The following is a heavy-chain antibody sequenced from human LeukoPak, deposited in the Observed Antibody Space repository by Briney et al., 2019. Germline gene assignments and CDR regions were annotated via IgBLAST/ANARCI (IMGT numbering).Heavy chain of an antibody. Sequence: ASVKVSCKASGYTFTSYDINWERQATGQGLEWMGWMNPNSGNTGYAQKFQGRVTMTRNTSISTAYMELSSLRSEDTAVYYCARGPLTVTTPHYFDYWGQGTLVTVFS. V-gene: IGHV1-8*01. CDR2: MNPNSGNT. J-gene: IGHJ4*02. CDR3: ARGPLTVTTPHYFDY. CDR1: GYTFTSYD. D-gene: IGHD4-17*01.